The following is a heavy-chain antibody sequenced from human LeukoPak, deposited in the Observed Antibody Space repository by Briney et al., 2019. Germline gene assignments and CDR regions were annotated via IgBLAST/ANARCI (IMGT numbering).Heavy chain of an antibody. J-gene: IGHJ4*02. CDR3: ARGRNIAAADTNYFDY. D-gene: IGHD6-13*01. CDR2: INHSGST. CDR1: GGSFSGYY. Sequence: SETLSLTCAVYGGSFSGYYWSWIRQPPGKGLEWIGEINHSGSTNYNPSLKSRVTISVDTSKYQFSLKLSSVTAADTAVYYCARGRNIAAADTNYFDYWGQGTLVTVSS. V-gene: IGHV4-34*01.